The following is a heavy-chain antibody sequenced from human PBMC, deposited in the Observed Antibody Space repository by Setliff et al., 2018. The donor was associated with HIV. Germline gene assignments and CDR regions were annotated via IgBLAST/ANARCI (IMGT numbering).Heavy chain of an antibody. CDR1: GGSFSDYQ. V-gene: IGHV4-34*01. CDR2: INYSGTT. CDR3: ARDRSSGRGYYYYYYMDV. J-gene: IGHJ6*03. Sequence: KTSETLSLTCAVYGGSFSDYQWSWVRQSPGKGLEWIGQINYSGTTRYNPSLRSRVTMSIDTSKNQFSLKLSSVTAADTAVYYCARDRSSGRGYYYYYYMDVWGKGTTVTVSS. D-gene: IGHD6-19*01.